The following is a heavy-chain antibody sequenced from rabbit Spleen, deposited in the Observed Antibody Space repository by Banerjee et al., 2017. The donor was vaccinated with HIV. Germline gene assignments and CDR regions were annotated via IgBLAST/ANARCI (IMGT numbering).Heavy chain of an antibody. J-gene: IGHJ6*01. V-gene: IGHV1S45*01. Sequence: QEHLEESGGGLVKPEGSLTLTCKASGFSFSDRDVMCWVRQAPGKGLEWIACINTATGKAVYATWAKGRFTISKTSSTTVTLQMTSLTVADRATYFCARDTGSSFSSYGMDLWGQGTLVTVS. CDR2: INTATGKA. CDR3: ARDTGSSFSSYGMDL. CDR1: GFSFSDRDV. D-gene: IGHD8-1*01.